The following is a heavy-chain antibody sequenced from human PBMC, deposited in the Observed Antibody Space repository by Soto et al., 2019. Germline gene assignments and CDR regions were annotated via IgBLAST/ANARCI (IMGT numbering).Heavy chain of an antibody. CDR2: ITWHSDGM. CDR1: GFNFNDHG. CDR3: AKKDSGFSGYMDV. J-gene: IGHJ6*03. V-gene: IGHV3-9*01. Sequence: VQLVESGGGLVQPGRSLRLSCIATGFNFNDHGMHWVRQAPGKGVEWVSGITWHSDGMGYADSVKGRFTISRDNAKNSLYLQMNSLRVEDTALYYCAKKDSGFSGYMDVWGKGTTVTVSS. D-gene: IGHD3-10*01.